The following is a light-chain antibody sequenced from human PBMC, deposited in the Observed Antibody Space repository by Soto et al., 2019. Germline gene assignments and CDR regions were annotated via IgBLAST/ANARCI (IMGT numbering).Light chain of an antibody. V-gene: IGKV1-5*01. J-gene: IGKJ1*01. CDR2: DAS. CDR3: QQYSDSSGA. Sequence: DIQVTQSPSTLSASVGDRVTITCGASQSIGTWLAWYQQKPGKAPKLLIFDASTLENGVPSRFSGSGSGTDFTLTISSLQPDDFATYYCQQYSDSSGAFGQGTRVEIK. CDR1: QSIGTW.